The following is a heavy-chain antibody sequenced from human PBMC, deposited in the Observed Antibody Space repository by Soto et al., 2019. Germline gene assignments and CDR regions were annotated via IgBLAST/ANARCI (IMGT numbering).Heavy chain of an antibody. CDR1: GFTFSSYS. CDR3: ARDRLRQQQLVGDSWFDP. V-gene: IGHV3-21*01. D-gene: IGHD6-13*01. CDR2: ISSSSSYI. Sequence: GGSLILSCAASGFTFSSYSMNWVRQAPGKGLEWVSSISSSSSYIYYADSVKGRFTISRDNAKNSLYLQMNSLRAEDTAVYYCARDRLRQQQLVGDSWFDPWGQGTLVTVSS. J-gene: IGHJ5*02.